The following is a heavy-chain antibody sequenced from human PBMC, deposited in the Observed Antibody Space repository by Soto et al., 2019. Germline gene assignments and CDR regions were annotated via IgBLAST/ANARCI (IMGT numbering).Heavy chain of an antibody. CDR3: AGSYCSSTSCPYMDV. CDR1: GGTFSSYT. Sequence: QVQLVQSGAEVKKPGSSVKVSCKASGGTFSSYTISWVRQAPGQGLEWMGRIIPILGIANYAQKFQGRVTITADKSTSTAYMELSSLRSEDTAVYYCAGSYCSSTSCPYMDVWVKGTTVTVSS. D-gene: IGHD2-2*01. V-gene: IGHV1-69*02. CDR2: IIPILGIA. J-gene: IGHJ6*03.